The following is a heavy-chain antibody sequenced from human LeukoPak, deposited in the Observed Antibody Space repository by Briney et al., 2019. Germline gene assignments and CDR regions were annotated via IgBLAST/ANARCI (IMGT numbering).Heavy chain of an antibody. CDR3: ASLSGSYYLHYYYMDV. CDR2: IYYSGST. V-gene: IGHV4-39*07. D-gene: IGHD1-26*01. Sequence: PSETLSLTCTVSGGSISSSSYYWGWIRQPPGKGLEWIGSIYYSGSTYYNPSLKSRVTISVDTSKNQFSLKLSSVTAADTAVYYCASLSGSYYLHYYYMDVWGKGTTVTVSS. CDR1: GGSISSSSYY. J-gene: IGHJ6*03.